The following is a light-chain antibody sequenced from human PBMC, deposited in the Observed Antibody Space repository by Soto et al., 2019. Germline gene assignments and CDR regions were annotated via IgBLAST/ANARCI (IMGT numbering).Light chain of an antibody. CDR2: GAS. CDR1: QSISSTS. J-gene: IGKJ1*01. V-gene: IGKV3-20*01. CDR3: QQYGSSPRT. Sequence: EIGLTQSPGTLSLSPGERATLSCRASQSISSTSLAWYHQKPGQAPRLLIYGASSRATGIPDRFSGSGSGSDFTLTISRLEPEDFAVYYCQQYGSSPRTFGQGTKVEI.